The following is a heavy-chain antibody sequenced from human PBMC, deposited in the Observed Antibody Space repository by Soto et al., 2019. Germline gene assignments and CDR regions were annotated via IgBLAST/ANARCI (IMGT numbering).Heavy chain of an antibody. J-gene: IGHJ4*01. CDR2: IKSEPDGGTT. CDR1: GFTFGHAW. Sequence: GSLRLSCAASGFTFGHAWMDWVRQAPGKGLEWVGRIKSEPDGGTTDYAAPVKGRFTISRDDSKNTLYLEMKSLKIEDTAVYYCMTDPPKLLGPFDYWGQGTLVTVSS. CDR3: MTDPPKLLGPFDY. D-gene: IGHD3-16*01. V-gene: IGHV3-15*07.